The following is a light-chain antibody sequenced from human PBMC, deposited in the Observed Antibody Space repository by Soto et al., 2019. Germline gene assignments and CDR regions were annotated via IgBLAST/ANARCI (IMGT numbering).Light chain of an antibody. V-gene: IGLV6-57*04. CDR2: EDN. Sequence: FMLTQPHSVSESPGKTVTISCTRSSGSIASNYVQWYQQRPGSAPTTVIYEDNQRPSGVPDRFSGSIDSSSNSASLTISGLKTEDGADYYCQFYDSSNPVVFGGGPNPPVL. J-gene: IGLJ2*01. CDR1: SGSIASNY. CDR3: QFYDSSNPVV.